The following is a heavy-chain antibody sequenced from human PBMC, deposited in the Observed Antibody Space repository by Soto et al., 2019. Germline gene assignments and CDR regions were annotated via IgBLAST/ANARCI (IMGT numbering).Heavy chain of an antibody. CDR2: INHSGST. D-gene: IGHD6-19*01. V-gene: IGHV4-34*01. Sequence: PSETLSLTCAVYGGSFSGYYWSWIRQPPGKGLEWIGEINHSGSTNYNPSLKSRVTISVDTSKNQFSLKLSSVTAADTAVYYCAARCLVAVAGKGVHYGMDVWGQGTTVTVSS. CDR3: AARCLVAVAGKGVHYGMDV. J-gene: IGHJ6*02. CDR1: GGSFSGYY.